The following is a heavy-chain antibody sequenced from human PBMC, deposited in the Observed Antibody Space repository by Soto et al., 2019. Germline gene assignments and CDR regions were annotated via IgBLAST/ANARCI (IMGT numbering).Heavy chain of an antibody. CDR3: ARGDGPDYYGSGSYYRRDYYYYGIDV. V-gene: IGHV4-34*01. CDR2: INHSGST. Sequence: SETLSLTCAVYGGCFSGYYWSWIRQPPGKGLEWIGEINHSGSTNYNPSLKSRVTISVDTSKNQFSLKLSSVTAADTAVYYCARGDGPDYYGSGSYYRRDYYYYGIDVWGQGTTVTVS. J-gene: IGHJ6*02. D-gene: IGHD3-10*01. CDR1: GGCFSGYY.